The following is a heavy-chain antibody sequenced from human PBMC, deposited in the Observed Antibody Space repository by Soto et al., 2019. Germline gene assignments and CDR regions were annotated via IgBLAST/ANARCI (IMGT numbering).Heavy chain of an antibody. CDR1: GYTFTGYY. J-gene: IGHJ6*02. V-gene: IGHV1-2*02. CDR2: INPNSGGT. CDR3: ARITYGVYGGAGTSSSYFGRAV. D-gene: IGHD4-17*01. Sequence: GASVKVSCKASGYTFTGYYMHWVRQAPGQGLEWMGWINPNSGGTNYAQKFQGRVTMTRDTSISTAYMELSRLRSDDTAVYYCARITYGVYGGAGTSSSYFGRAVGGHGTRGTVSS.